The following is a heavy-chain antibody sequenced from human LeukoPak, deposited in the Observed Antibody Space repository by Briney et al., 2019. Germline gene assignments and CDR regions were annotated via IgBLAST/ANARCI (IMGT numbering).Heavy chain of an antibody. CDR2: ISYDGSNK. CDR1: GFTFSSYA. Sequence: GGSLRLSCAASGFTFSSYAMHWVRQAPGKGLEWVAVISYDGSNKYYADSVKGRFTISRDNSKNTLYLQMSSLRAEDTAVYYCARPQLELSFGHYYGMDVWGQGTTVTVSS. J-gene: IGHJ6*02. CDR3: ARPQLELSFGHYYGMDV. V-gene: IGHV3-30-3*01. D-gene: IGHD1-7*01.